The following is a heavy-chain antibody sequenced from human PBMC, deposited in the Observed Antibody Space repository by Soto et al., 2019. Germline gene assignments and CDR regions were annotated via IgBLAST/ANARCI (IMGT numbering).Heavy chain of an antibody. CDR1: GFTFSSYA. CDR2: MSGSGNIT. J-gene: IGHJ5*02. D-gene: IGHD2-2*01. V-gene: IGHV3-23*01. Sequence: EVQLLESGGGLVQPGGSLRLSCAASGFTFSSYAMSWVRQAPGKGLEWVSTMSGSGNITYYADSVKGRFTISRDNSKNTVYLQMTSLRADDTAVYYCAIDLLAYCSTTSCYAMSPWGQGTLVTVSS. CDR3: AIDLLAYCSTTSCYAMSP.